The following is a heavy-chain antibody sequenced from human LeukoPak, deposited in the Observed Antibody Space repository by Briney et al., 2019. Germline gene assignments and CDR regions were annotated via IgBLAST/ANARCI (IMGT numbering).Heavy chain of an antibody. CDR3: AREGHTSGFCGAFDI. CDR1: GRPFSSSI. D-gene: IGHD5-12*01. J-gene: IGHJ3*02. V-gene: IGHV3-30*03. Sequence: GGSLRLSCALSGRPFSSSIMHWVRQAPGKGLEWVAGMSFDGSQYYVESVKGRFTISRDNSGNTVYLHMTSLRPEDTAVYFCAREGHTSGFCGAFDIWGRGTTVTISS. CDR2: MSFDGSQ.